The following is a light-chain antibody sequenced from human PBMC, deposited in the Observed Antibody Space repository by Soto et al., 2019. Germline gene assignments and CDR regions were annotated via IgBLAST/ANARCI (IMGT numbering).Light chain of an antibody. V-gene: IGLV2-23*01. CDR3: CSYAGSVV. CDR2: ESS. J-gene: IGLJ2*01. Sequence: QSALTQPASVSGSPGQSITISCTGTSSDVGSYNLVSWYQQHPGKAPKLMIYESSKRPSGVPNRFSGSKSGNTASLTISGLQAEDEADYYCCSYAGSVVFGGGTKLTVL. CDR1: SSDVGSYNL.